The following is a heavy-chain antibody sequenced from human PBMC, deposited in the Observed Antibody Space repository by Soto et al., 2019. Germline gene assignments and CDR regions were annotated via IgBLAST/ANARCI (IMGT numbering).Heavy chain of an antibody. CDR2: ITSDGSSP. CDR1: GFTFSSYW. Sequence: EVQLVESGGGLVQPGGSLRLSCAASGFTFSSYWMHWVRQAPGKGLEWVSRITSDGSSPTYADSVRGRFTISRDNAKNTLYPQMNSLRAEDTAVYYCARPTSLGGNPFDYWGQGTLVTVSS. V-gene: IGHV3-74*01. J-gene: IGHJ4*02. CDR3: ARPTSLGGNPFDY. D-gene: IGHD2-15*01.